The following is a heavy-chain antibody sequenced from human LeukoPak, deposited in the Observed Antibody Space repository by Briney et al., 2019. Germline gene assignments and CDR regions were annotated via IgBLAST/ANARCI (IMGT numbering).Heavy chain of an antibody. CDR1: GFTFSNYW. CDR3: ARELLGHGYNSGDFDY. V-gene: IGHV3-7*01. Sequence: GGSLRLSCAASGFTFSNYWMNWVRQAPGKGLEWVANIKQDGSEKYYVDSVKGRFTISRDNAKNSLYLQMNSLRAEDTAVYYCARELLGHGYNSGDFDYWGQGTLVTVSS. D-gene: IGHD5-24*01. J-gene: IGHJ4*02. CDR2: IKQDGSEK.